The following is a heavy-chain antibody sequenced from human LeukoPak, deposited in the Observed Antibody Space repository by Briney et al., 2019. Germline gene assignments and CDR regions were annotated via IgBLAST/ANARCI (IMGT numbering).Heavy chain of an antibody. D-gene: IGHD3-22*01. CDR3: ARARSYYYDSSGYPVTPKFDY. CDR2: IYHSGST. J-gene: IGHJ4*02. CDR1: GGSISSGGYS. V-gene: IGHV4-30-2*01. Sequence: PSETLSLTCAVSGGSISSGGYSWRWIRQPPGKGLEWIGYIYHSGSTYYNPSLKSRVTISVDRSKNQFSLKLSSVTAADTAVYYCARARSYYYDSSGYPVTPKFDYWGQGTLVTVSS.